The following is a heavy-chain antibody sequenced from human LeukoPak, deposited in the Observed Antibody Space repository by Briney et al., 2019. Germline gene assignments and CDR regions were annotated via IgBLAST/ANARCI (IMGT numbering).Heavy chain of an antibody. CDR2: IKQDESEK. J-gene: IGHJ5*02. Sequence: TGGSLRLSCAASGFTFSSYRMSWVRQAPGKGLEWVANIKQDESEKYYVDSVKGRFTISRDNAKNSLYLQMNSLRAEDTAVYYCASLVLCCQFDPWGQGTLVTVSS. V-gene: IGHV3-7*01. CDR1: GFTFSSYR. CDR3: ASLVLCCQFDP. D-gene: IGHD2-21*01.